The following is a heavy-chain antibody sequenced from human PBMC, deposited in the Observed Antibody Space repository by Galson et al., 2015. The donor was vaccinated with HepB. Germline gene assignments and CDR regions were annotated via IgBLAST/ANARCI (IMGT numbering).Heavy chain of an antibody. CDR1: GSTFSSYD. J-gene: IGHJ4*02. CDR2: IRSSGDLT. D-gene: IGHD2-15*01. CDR3: AKRNNYVSGGHPFDY. Sequence: SLRLSCAASGSTFSSYDMTWVRQAPGRGLEWVSFIRSSGDLTFYADSVKGRFTISRDNSKNTLLLEMNSLRAEDTAIYYCAKRNNYVSGGHPFDYWGQGILVTVSS. V-gene: IGHV3-23*01.